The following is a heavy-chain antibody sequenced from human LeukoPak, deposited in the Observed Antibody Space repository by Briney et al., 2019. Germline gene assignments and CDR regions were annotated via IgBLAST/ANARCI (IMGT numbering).Heavy chain of an antibody. J-gene: IGHJ6*02. D-gene: IGHD5-18*01. CDR1: GGSISSSNW. Sequence: SETLSLTCAVSGGSISSSNWWSWVRQPPGKGLEWIGEIYHSGSTNYNTSLKSRVTISVDKSKNQFSLKLSSVTAADTAVYYCARDLDRRGYSYGTYYYYYYGMDVWGQGTTVTVSS. V-gene: IGHV4-4*02. CDR3: ARDLDRRGYSYGTYYYYYYGMDV. CDR2: IYHSGST.